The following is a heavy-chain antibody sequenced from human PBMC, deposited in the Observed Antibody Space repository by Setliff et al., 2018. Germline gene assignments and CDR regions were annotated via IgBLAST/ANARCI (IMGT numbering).Heavy chain of an antibody. CDR2: IYTSGST. D-gene: IGHD2-2*01. Sequence: SETLSLTCTVSGGSISSGSYYWSWIRQPAGRGLEWIGRIYTSGSTNYNPSLKSRVTMSVDTSKNQFSLKLSSVTAADTAVYYCARDGFQLPTQSNWFDPWGQGTLVTVSS. CDR1: GGSISSGSYY. CDR3: ARDGFQLPTQSNWFDP. J-gene: IGHJ5*02. V-gene: IGHV4-61*02.